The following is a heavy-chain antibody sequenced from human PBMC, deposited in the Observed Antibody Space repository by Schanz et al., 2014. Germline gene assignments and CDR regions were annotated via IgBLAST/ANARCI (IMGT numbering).Heavy chain of an antibody. V-gene: IGHV3-23*04. D-gene: IGHD3-10*01. Sequence: EVKMVESGGGLVKPGGSLRLSCAASGFNFSSYGMHWVRQAPGKGLEWVSAISGSGGSTYYADSVKGRFTISRDNSKNTLYLQMNSLRAEDTAVYYCARIGGSVFDYWAQGTLXTVSS. CDR3: ARIGGSVFDY. CDR1: GFNFSSYG. J-gene: IGHJ4*02. CDR2: ISGSGGST.